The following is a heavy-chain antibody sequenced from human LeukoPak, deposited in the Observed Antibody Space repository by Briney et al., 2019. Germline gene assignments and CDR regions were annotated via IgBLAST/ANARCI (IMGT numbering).Heavy chain of an antibody. CDR3: ARRTAARPVVFDY. D-gene: IGHD6-6*01. Sequence: PSETLSLTCAVYGGSFSGYYWSWIRQPPGKGLEWIGEINHSGSTNYNPSLKSRVTISVDTSKNQFSLKLSSVTAADTAVYYCARRTAARPVVFDYWGQGTLVTVSS. J-gene: IGHJ4*02. V-gene: IGHV4-34*01. CDR2: INHSGST. CDR1: GGSFSGYY.